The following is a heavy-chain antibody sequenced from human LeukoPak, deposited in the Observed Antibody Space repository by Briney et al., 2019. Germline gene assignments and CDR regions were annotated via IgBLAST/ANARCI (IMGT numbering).Heavy chain of an antibody. Sequence: SVNVSCKASGGTFSSYAISWVRQAPGQGLEWMGGIIPIFGTANYAQKFQGRVTITADESTSTAYMELSSLRSEDTAVYYCARDPFPYCTNGVCYQHYYYYYGMDVWGQGTTVTVSS. CDR3: ARDPFPYCTNGVCYQHYYYYYGMDV. V-gene: IGHV1-69*01. J-gene: IGHJ6*02. D-gene: IGHD2-8*01. CDR1: GGTFSSYA. CDR2: IIPIFGTA.